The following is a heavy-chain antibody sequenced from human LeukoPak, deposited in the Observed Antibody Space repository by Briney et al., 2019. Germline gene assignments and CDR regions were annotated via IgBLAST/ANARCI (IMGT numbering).Heavy chain of an antibody. CDR3: ARVPRPYQPRGVY. D-gene: IGHD2-2*01. Sequence: PSETLSLTCAVYGGSFSGYYWSWIRQPPGKGLEWIGEINHSGSTHYNPSLKSRVTISVDTSKNQFSLKLSSVTAADTAVYYCARVPRPYQPRGVYWGQGTLVTVSS. CDR1: GGSFSGYY. V-gene: IGHV4-34*01. J-gene: IGHJ4*02. CDR2: INHSGST.